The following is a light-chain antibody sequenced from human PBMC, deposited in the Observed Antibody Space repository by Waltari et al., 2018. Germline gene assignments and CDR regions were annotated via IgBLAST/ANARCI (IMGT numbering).Light chain of an antibody. CDR2: DVS. CDR1: SSDVGASNY. CDR3: SSYTITNTRV. Sequence: QSALTQPASVSGSPGQSITISCSGSSSDVGASNYVSWYQQHPGKAPRLLIHDVSIRPSGVSNRFSGSKSGNTASLAISGLQAEDEADYYCSSYTITNTRVFGGGTKVTVL. J-gene: IGLJ3*02. V-gene: IGLV2-14*03.